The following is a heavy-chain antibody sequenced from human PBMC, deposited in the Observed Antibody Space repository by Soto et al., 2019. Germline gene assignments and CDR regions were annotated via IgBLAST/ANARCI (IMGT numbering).Heavy chain of an antibody. CDR2: IHDRGST. CDR3: AGQWAAGYGAFDP. Sequence: QVKLQESGPGLEKPSGTLSLTCAVSGGSISNNRWWTWVRQAPGKGLEWIGGIHDRGSTHYNLSLKSRATVSIDRSKNQFSLEMRAVTAADTAVYYCAGQWAAGYGAFDPWGQGTLVTVSS. CDR1: GGSISNNRW. D-gene: IGHD3-9*01. V-gene: IGHV4-4*02. J-gene: IGHJ5*02.